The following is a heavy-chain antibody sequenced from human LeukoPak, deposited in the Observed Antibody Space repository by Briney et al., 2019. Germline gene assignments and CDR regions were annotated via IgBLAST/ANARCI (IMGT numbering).Heavy chain of an antibody. CDR3: ARTIAARPNWFDP. Sequence: ASVKVSCKASGYTFTGYYMHWVRQAPGQGLEWMGWINPNSGGTNYAQKFQGRVTMTRDTSISTAYMELSRLRSDDTAVYYCARTIAARPNWFDPWGQGTLVTVSS. CDR2: INPNSGGT. CDR1: GYTFTGYY. J-gene: IGHJ5*02. V-gene: IGHV1-2*02. D-gene: IGHD6-6*01.